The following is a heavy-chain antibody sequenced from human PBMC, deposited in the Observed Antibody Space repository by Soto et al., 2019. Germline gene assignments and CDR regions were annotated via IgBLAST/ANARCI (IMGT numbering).Heavy chain of an antibody. CDR2: ISAYNGNT. CDR3: TRVAPTATTVTTDFDY. V-gene: IGHV1-18*01. Sequence: QVQLVQSGAEVKKPGASVKVSCKASGYTFTSYGISWVRQAPGQGLEWMGWISAYNGNTNYAQKLQGRVTMTTDTSTSTAYMELRSLRSDDTAVYYCTRVAPTATTVTTDFDYWGQGTLVTVSS. D-gene: IGHD4-4*01. CDR1: GYTFTSYG. J-gene: IGHJ4*02.